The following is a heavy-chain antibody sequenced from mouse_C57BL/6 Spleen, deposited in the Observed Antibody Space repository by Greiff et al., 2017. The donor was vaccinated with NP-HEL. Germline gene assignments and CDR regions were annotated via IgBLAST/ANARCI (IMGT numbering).Heavy chain of an antibody. V-gene: IGHV1-55*01. CDR3: ARCGLLRIFYYAMDY. Sequence: QVQLQQPGAELVKPGASVKMSCKASGYTFTSYWITWVKQRPGQGLEWIGDIYPGSGSTNYIEKFKSKATLTVDTSSSTAYMQLSSLTSEDSAVYDCARCGLLRIFYYAMDYWGQGTSVTVSS. CDR1: GYTFTSYW. D-gene: IGHD1-1*01. J-gene: IGHJ4*01. CDR2: IYPGSGST.